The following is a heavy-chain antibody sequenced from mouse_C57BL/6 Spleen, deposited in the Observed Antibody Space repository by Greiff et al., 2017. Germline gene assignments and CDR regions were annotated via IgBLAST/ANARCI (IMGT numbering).Heavy chain of an antibody. D-gene: IGHD2-2*01. CDR3: ATMVTTGEAY. CDR2: IDPSDSYT. Sequence: VQLQQPGAELVKPGASVKLSCKASGYTFTSYWMPWVKQRPGQGLEWIGEIDPSDSYTNYNQKFKGKATLTVDTSSSTAYMQLSSLTSEDSAVYYCATMVTTGEAYWGQGTLVTVSA. CDR1: GYTFTSYW. V-gene: IGHV1-50*01. J-gene: IGHJ3*01.